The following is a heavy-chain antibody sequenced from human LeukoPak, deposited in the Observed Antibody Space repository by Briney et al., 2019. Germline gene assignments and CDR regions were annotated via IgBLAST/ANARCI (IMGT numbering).Heavy chain of an antibody. Sequence: PGGSLRLSCAASGFTFSNFGMHWVRQAPGKGLEWVAFIRYDGSNKYFADSVKGRFTISRDNSKNTLYLQMNSLRAEDTAVYYCAKERGDSGSYSVPDAFDIWGQGTMVTVSS. V-gene: IGHV3-30*02. CDR3: AKERGDSGSYSVPDAFDI. CDR2: IRYDGSNK. J-gene: IGHJ3*02. D-gene: IGHD1-26*01. CDR1: GFTFSNFG.